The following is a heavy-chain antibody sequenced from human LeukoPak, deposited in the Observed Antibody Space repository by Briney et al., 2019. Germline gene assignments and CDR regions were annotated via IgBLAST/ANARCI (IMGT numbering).Heavy chain of an antibody. V-gene: IGHV3-9*01. CDR1: GFTFDDYA. CDR3: AQGRLPNPQRAAFDY. Sequence: GGSLRLSCAASGFTFDDYAMHWVRQAPVKGLEWVSGISWNSGSIGYADSVKGRFTISRDNAKNSLYLQMNSLRAEDTALYYCAQGRLPNPQRAAFDYWGQGTLVTVSS. J-gene: IGHJ4*02. CDR2: ISWNSGSI. D-gene: IGHD6-13*01.